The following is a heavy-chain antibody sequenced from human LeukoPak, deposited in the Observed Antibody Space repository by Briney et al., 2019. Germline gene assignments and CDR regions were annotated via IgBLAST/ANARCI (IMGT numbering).Heavy chain of an antibody. V-gene: IGHV3-21*01. CDR2: ISSSSSYI. CDR1: GFTFSAYA. Sequence: GGSLRLSCEASGFTFSAYAMTWVRQAPGKGLEWVSSISSSSSYIYYADSVKGRFTISRDNAKNSLYLQMHSLRAEDTAVYYCAREGIAVAFDYWGQGALVTVSS. J-gene: IGHJ4*02. D-gene: IGHD6-19*01. CDR3: AREGIAVAFDY.